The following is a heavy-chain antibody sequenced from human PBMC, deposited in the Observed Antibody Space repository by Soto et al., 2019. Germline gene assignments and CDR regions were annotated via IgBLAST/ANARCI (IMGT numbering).Heavy chain of an antibody. CDR3: ARDLDCGGDGYSY. J-gene: IGHJ4*02. V-gene: IGHV3-48*01. CDR1: GLTFSSYS. Sequence: EVQLVESGGGLVQPGGSLRLSCAASGLTFSSYSMNWVRQAPGKGLELVSYISTSSSTIYYAVSVKGRFTISRDNAKNSLYMQMNSLRADDTAVYYCARDLDCGGDGYSYWGQGTLVTVSS. CDR2: ISTSSSTI. D-gene: IGHD2-21*02.